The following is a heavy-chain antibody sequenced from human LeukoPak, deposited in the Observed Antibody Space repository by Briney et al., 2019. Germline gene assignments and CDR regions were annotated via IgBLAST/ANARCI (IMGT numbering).Heavy chain of an antibody. CDR2: INSDGSST. Sequence: GGSLRLSCAASGFTFSSYWMHWVRQAPEKGLVWVSRINSDGSSTSYADSVKGRFTISRDNAKNSLYLQMNSLRAEDTAVYYCARDNSMLREVINDAFDIWGQGTMVTVSS. CDR1: GFTFSSYW. D-gene: IGHD3-10*01. CDR3: ARDNSMLREVINDAFDI. J-gene: IGHJ3*02. V-gene: IGHV3-74*01.